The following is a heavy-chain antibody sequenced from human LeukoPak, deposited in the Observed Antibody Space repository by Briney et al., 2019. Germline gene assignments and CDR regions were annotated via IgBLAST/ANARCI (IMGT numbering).Heavy chain of an antibody. J-gene: IGHJ4*02. V-gene: IGHV4-34*01. CDR2: INHSGST. CDR3: ARRQGDGYNSHFDY. D-gene: IGHD5-24*01. CDR1: GGSFTGYY. Sequence: PSETLSLTCAVYGGSFTGYYWSWIRQPPGKGLEWIGEINHSGSTYYNPSLKSRVTISVDTSKNQFSLKLSSVTAADTAVYYCARRQGDGYNSHFDYWGQGTLVTVSS.